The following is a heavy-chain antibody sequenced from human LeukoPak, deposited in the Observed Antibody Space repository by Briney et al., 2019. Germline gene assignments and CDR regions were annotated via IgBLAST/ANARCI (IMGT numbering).Heavy chain of an antibody. CDR2: IRYDGSNK. Sequence: GGSLRLSCAASGFTFSSYGMHWVRQAPGKGLEWVAFIRYDGSNKYYADSVKGRFTISRDNSKNTLYLQMNSLRAEDTAVYYCAKGRVQQLVPSSTYYFDYWGQGTLVTVSS. D-gene: IGHD6-6*01. CDR1: GFTFSSYG. CDR3: AKGRVQQLVPSSTYYFDY. V-gene: IGHV3-30*02. J-gene: IGHJ4*02.